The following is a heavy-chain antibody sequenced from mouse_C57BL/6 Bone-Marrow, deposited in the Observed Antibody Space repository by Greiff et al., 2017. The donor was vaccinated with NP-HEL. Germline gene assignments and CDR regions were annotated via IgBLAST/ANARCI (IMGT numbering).Heavy chain of an antibody. Sequence: QVQLKQPGAELVKPGASVKLSCKASGYTFTSYWMHWVKQRPGQGLEWIGMIHPNSGSTNYNEKFKSKATLTVDKSSSTAYMQLSSLTSEDSAVYYCARYDYYSNYGNYAMDYWGQGTSVTVSS. D-gene: IGHD2-5*01. V-gene: IGHV1-64*01. J-gene: IGHJ4*01. CDR2: IHPNSGST. CDR3: ARYDYYSNYGNYAMDY. CDR1: GYTFTSYW.